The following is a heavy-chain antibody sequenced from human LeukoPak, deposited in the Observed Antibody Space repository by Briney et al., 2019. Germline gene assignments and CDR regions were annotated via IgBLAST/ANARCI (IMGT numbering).Heavy chain of an antibody. CDR1: GYTFTGYY. Sequence: GASVKVSCKASGYTFTGYYMHWVRQAPGQGLEWMGWINPNSGGTNYAQKFQGRGTMTRDTSISTACMELSRLRSDDTAIYYCTRDHQLPLLGWFDPWGQGTLVIVSS. CDR2: INPNSGGT. V-gene: IGHV1-2*02. J-gene: IGHJ5*02. CDR3: TRDHQLPLLGWFDP. D-gene: IGHD2-2*01.